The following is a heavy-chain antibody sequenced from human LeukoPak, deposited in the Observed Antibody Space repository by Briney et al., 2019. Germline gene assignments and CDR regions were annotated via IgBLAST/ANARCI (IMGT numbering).Heavy chain of an antibody. D-gene: IGHD6-19*01. J-gene: IGHJ3*02. CDR2: ITRSNYI. CDR1: GFTFSSYG. CDR3: AIPWAGQGAEGAFDI. Sequence: PGGSLRLSCAASGFTFSSYGMHWVRQAPGKGLEWVSSITRSNYIYYADSVKGRFTISRGNSKNTLYLQMNSLRAEDTAVYYCAIPWAGQGAEGAFDIWGQGTMVTVSS. V-gene: IGHV3-21*01.